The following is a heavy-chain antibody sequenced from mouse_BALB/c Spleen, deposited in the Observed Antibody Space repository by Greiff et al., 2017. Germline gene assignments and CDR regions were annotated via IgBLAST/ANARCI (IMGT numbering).Heavy chain of an antibody. D-gene: IGHD1-2*01. CDR1: GFNIKDTY. CDR2: IDPANGNT. V-gene: IGHV14-3*02. CDR3: ASGVYYGDFDY. J-gene: IGHJ2*01. Sequence: VQLQQSGAELVKPGASVKLSCTASGFNIKDTYMHWVKQRPEQGLEWIGRIDPANGNTKYDPKFQGKATITADTSSNTAYLQLSSLTSEDTAVYYCASGVYYGDFDYWGQGTTVTVSA.